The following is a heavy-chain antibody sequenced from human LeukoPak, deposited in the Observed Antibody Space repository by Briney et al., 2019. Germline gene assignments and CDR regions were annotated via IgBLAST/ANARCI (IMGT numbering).Heavy chain of an antibody. Sequence: GGSLRLSCAASGFFFSSFSMNWVRQAPGKGLEWVANINEDGSEKNYVDSVKGRFTISRDNAKNSLFLQMNSLRAEDTALYYCARGGPTGALDDWGQGTLLTVSS. CDR2: INEDGSEK. D-gene: IGHD7-27*01. CDR3: ARGGPTGALDD. J-gene: IGHJ4*02. V-gene: IGHV3-7*01. CDR1: GFFFSSFS.